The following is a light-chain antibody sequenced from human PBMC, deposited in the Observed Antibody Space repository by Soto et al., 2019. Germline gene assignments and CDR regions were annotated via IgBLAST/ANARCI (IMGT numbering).Light chain of an antibody. J-gene: IGKJ4*01. V-gene: IGKV1-5*01. CDR3: QQYNTYSSLT. CDR2: DAS. Sequence: DIQMTQSPSPLSASVGDRVTITCRASQSISSWLAWYQQKLGRAPRLLIYDASSLESGVPSRFSGSGYGTEFTLTISSLQPDDFATYYCQQYNTYSSLTFGGGTKVDIK. CDR1: QSISSW.